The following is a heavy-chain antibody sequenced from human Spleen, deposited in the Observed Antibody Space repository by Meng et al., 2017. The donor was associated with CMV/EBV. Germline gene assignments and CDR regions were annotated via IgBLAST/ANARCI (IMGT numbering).Heavy chain of an antibody. V-gene: IGHV3-48*03. J-gene: IGHJ4*02. D-gene: IGHD2-2*01. CDR1: GFTFSGFE. Sequence: GGSLRLSCVASGFTFSGFEVSWVRQAPRKGLERLSYIGSSGSNIFYADSVKGRFTISRDNAKNSLYLQMTSLRAEDTAVYYCARHRYGGPTSWPYFDYWGQGTLVTVSS. CDR3: ARHRYGGPTSWPYFDY. CDR2: IGSSGSNI.